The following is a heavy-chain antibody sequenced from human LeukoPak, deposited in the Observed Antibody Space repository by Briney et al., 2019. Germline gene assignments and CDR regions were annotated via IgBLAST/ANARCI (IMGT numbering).Heavy chain of an antibody. CDR3: ARGLGSGSRPQSGGLDY. CDR1: GYSFTSYW. Sequence: GESLRISCQGSGYSFTSYWIGWVRQMPGKGLEWMGIIYPGDSDTRYSPSFQGQVTISADKSISTAYLQWSSLKASDTAMYYCARGLGSGSRPQSGGLDYWGQGTLVTVSS. CDR2: IYPGDSDT. J-gene: IGHJ4*02. V-gene: IGHV5-51*01. D-gene: IGHD3-10*01.